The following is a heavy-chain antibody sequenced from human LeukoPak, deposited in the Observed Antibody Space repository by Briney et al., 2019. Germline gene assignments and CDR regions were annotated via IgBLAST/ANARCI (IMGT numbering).Heavy chain of an antibody. D-gene: IGHD6-6*01. CDR2: IYHSGST. V-gene: IGHV4-38-2*01. Sequence: PSETLSLTCSVSGYSINSGYYWGWIRQPPGKGLEWIGSIYHSGSTYYNPSLKSRVTISVDTSKNQFSLKLSSVTAADTAVYYCARTLGQLAWSTRDYWGQGTLVTVSS. CDR3: ARTLGQLAWSTRDY. J-gene: IGHJ4*02. CDR1: GYSINSGYY.